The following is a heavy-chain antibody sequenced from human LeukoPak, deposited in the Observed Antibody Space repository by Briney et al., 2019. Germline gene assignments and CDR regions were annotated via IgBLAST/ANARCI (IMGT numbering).Heavy chain of an antibody. V-gene: IGHV4-59*01. CDR2: IYVSGNT. J-gene: IGHJ4*02. CDR1: GGSISSYY. CDR3: ARVGPPGSFDY. D-gene: IGHD3/OR15-3a*01. Sequence: EASETLSLTCTVSGGSISSYYWSWIRQPPGKGLEWIGYIYVSGNTNYNPALKSRVTISLDTSKNQFSLKLTSVTAADTAVYYCARVGPPGSFDYWGQGTLVTVSS.